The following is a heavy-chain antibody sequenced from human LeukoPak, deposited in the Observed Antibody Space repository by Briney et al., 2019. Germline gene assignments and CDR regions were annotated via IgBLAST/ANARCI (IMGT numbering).Heavy chain of an antibody. J-gene: IGHJ5*02. Sequence: AAVKVSCKASGYTFTSYGISWVRQAPGQGLEWMGWISAYNGNTNYAQKFQGRVTMTRDTSISTAYMELSRLRSDDTAVYYCARDPDSSSSDFDPWGQGTLVTVSS. V-gene: IGHV1-18*01. CDR1: GYTFTSYG. D-gene: IGHD6-6*01. CDR3: ARDPDSSSSDFDP. CDR2: ISAYNGNT.